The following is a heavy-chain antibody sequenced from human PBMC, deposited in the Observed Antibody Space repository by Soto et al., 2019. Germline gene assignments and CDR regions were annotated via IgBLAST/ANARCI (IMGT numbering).Heavy chain of an antibody. D-gene: IGHD3-22*01. V-gene: IGHV4-61*01. J-gene: IGHJ4*02. Sequence: SETLSLTCTVSGGSVSSGSYYWSWIRQPPGKGLEWIGYIYYSGSTNYNPSLKSRGTISVDTSKNQFSLKLSSVTAADTAVYYCARDWWGYYDSSGYYSYFDYWGQGTLVTVSS. CDR3: ARDWWGYYDSSGYYSYFDY. CDR2: IYYSGST. CDR1: GGSVSSGSYY.